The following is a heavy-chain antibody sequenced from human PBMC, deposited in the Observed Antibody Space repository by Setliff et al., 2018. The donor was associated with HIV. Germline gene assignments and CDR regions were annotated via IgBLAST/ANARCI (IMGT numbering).Heavy chain of an antibody. D-gene: IGHD6-6*01. CDR1: GGSISGSV. CDR2: IYYSGST. V-gene: IGHV4-59*01. Sequence: KPSETLSLTCTVSGGSISGSVWSWIRQPPGKGLEWIGYIYYSGSTNYNPSLKSRVTISVDTSKNQFSLKLSSVTPADTAVYYCARAHIGIAARWSGWFDPWGQGTLVTVSS. CDR3: ARAHIGIAARWSGWFDP. J-gene: IGHJ5*02.